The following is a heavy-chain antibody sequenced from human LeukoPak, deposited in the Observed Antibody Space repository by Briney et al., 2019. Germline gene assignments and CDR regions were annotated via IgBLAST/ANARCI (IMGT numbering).Heavy chain of an antibody. CDR2: ISPSSDII. CDR1: GFTFSSYS. CDR3: ARERYSTI. V-gene: IGHV3-48*01. J-gene: IGHJ4*02. Sequence: PGGSLRLSCAASGFTFSSYSMNWVRQAPEQGLEWVSYISPSSDIIYYSDSVKGRFTISRDNAKNSLYLQMNNLRAEDTAVYYCARERYSTIWGQGALVTVSS. D-gene: IGHD6-13*01.